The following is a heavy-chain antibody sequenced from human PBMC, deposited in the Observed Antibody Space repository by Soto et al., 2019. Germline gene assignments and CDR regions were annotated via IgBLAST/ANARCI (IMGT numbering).Heavy chain of an antibody. CDR2: INSDGSST. CDR3: ARDGPTDYYGAHNRADYYYGMDV. CDR1: GFTFSSYW. V-gene: IGHV3-74*01. J-gene: IGHJ6*02. D-gene: IGHD4-17*01. Sequence: GGSLRLSCAASGFTFSSYWMHWVRQAPGKGLVWVSRINSDGSSTSYADSVKGRFTISRDNAKNTLYLQMNSLRAEDTAVYYCARDGPTDYYGAHNRADYYYGMDVWGQGTTVTVSS.